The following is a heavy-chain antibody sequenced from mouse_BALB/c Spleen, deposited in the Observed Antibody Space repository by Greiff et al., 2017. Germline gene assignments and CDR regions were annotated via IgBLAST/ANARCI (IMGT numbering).Heavy chain of an antibody. Sequence: QVQLKESGPGLVAPSQSLSITCTVSGFSLTSYGVHWVRQPPGKGLEWLGVIWAGGSTNYNSALMSRLSISKDNSKSQVFLKMNSLQTDDTAMYYCARDYYGNYEDAMDYWGQGTSVTVSS. CDR3: ARDYYGNYEDAMDY. V-gene: IGHV2-9*02. CDR1: GFSLTSYG. D-gene: IGHD2-1*01. J-gene: IGHJ4*01. CDR2: IWAGGST.